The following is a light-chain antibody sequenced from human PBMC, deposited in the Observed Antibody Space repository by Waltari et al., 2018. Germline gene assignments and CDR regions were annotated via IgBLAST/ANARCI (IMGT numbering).Light chain of an antibody. V-gene: IGKV2-30*01. CDR2: KVS. J-gene: IGKJ2*01. CDR1: QSLAFSDGKTY. Sequence: DVVLTQSPLSLSVTLGQSASVSSRSSQSLAFSDGKTYLNWFHQRPGQSPRRLIYKVSNRESGVPDRISGSGSGTDFALKISRVEAEDVGVYYCMEGAQWYTFGQGTKLEIK. CDR3: MEGAQWYT.